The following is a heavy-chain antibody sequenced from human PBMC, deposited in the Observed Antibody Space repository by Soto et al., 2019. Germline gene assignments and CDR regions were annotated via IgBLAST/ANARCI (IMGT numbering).Heavy chain of an antibody. CDR2: IYYSGST. J-gene: IGHJ5*02. CDR3: ARDVSARVREVPLNWFDP. CDR1: GGSISSYY. V-gene: IGHV4-59*01. D-gene: IGHD3-10*01. Sequence: PSETLSLTCTVSGGSISSYYWSWIRQPPGKGLEWIGYIYYSGSTNYNPSLKSRVTISVDTSKNQFSLKLSSVTAADTAVYYCARDVSARVREVPLNWFDPWGQGTLVTVSS.